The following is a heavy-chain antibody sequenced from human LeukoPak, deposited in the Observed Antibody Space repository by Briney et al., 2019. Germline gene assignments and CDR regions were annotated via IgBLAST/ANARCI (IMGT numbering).Heavy chain of an antibody. CDR3: ARGMTTVTTAPFDI. CDR1: GFTFSDYY. CDR2: ISSSSSYI. Sequence: GGSLRLSCAASGFTFSDYYMSWIRQAPGKGLEWVSSISSSSSYIYYADSVKGRFTISRDNAKNSLYLQMNSLRAEDTAVYYCARGMTTVTTAPFDIWGQGTMVTVSS. D-gene: IGHD4-17*01. V-gene: IGHV3-11*06. J-gene: IGHJ3*02.